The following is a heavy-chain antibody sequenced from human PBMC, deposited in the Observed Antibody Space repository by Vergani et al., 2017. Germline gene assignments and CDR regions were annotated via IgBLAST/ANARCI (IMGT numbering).Heavy chain of an antibody. CDR2: IKNTGDST. CDR1: GFTFSSHA. D-gene: IGHD3-10*01. J-gene: IGHJ6*03. Sequence: EVQLLQSEGAVVQPGGSLRLSCVASGFTFSSHAMSWVRQGHGQGLEWVSSIKNTGDSTHYADSVKGRFTISRDNSKHTLDLQMNSLRTQDTAVYYCAKAGSVTSGSLQYNFYMDVWGKGTTVTVS. V-gene: IGHV3-23*01. CDR3: AKAGSVTSGSLQYNFYMDV.